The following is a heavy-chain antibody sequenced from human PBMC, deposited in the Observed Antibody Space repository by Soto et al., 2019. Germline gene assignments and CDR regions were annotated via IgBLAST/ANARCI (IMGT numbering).Heavy chain of an antibody. Sequence: QVQLQESGPGLVKPSETLSLTCTVSGGSVSSGSYYWSWIRQPPGKGLEWIGYIFYSGSTNYNPSLKSRVTISVDTSKKQFSLRLTSVTAADTAVYYCARGNYYDSSCYYPPYFQHWGQGTLVTVSS. V-gene: IGHV4-61*01. J-gene: IGHJ1*01. CDR3: ARGNYYDSSCYYPPYFQH. D-gene: IGHD3-22*01. CDR1: GGSVSSGSYY. CDR2: IFYSGST.